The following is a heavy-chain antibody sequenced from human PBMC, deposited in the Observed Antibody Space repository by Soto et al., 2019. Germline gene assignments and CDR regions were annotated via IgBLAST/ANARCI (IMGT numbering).Heavy chain of an antibody. D-gene: IGHD2-15*01. CDR3: ARYRHCSGDSWNYYYIMEL. CDR2: VNPILNIA. CDR1: RGLFSSYV. J-gene: IGHJ6*02. V-gene: IGHV1-69*04. Sequence: QVQLVQSGAEVKKPGSSVKVSCKAPRGLFSSYVFNWVRQAPGQGLEWMGGVNPILNIADHAQKFQGRVTITADASTGTGYMELSSLGSDDTATYFCARYRHCSGDSWNYYYIMELWGQGTTITVSS.